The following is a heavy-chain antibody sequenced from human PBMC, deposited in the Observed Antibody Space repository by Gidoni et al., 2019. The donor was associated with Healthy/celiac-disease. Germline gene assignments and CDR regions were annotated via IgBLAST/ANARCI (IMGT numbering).Heavy chain of an antibody. Sequence: QVQLVESGGGVVQPGRSLRLSCAASGFTFSSYAMHWVRQAPGKGLEWVAVISYDGSNKYYADSVKGRFTISRDNSKNTLYLQMNSLRAEDTAVYYCARAFRRSSSHFEYWGQGTLVTVSS. D-gene: IGHD6-6*01. CDR2: ISYDGSNK. V-gene: IGHV3-30-3*01. CDR3: ARAFRRSSSHFEY. CDR1: GFTFSSYA. J-gene: IGHJ4*02.